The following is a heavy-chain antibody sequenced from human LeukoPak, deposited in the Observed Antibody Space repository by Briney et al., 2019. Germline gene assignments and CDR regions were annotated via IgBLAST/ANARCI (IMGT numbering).Heavy chain of an antibody. CDR3: ARAPPTDILTGYFPPHYYYYGIDV. CDR2: IYHSGST. J-gene: IGHJ6*02. Sequence: NPSETLSLTCAVSGGSISSSNWWSWVRQPPGKGLEWIGEIYHSGSTNYNPSLKSRVTISVDKSKNQFSLKLSSVTAADTAVYYCARAPPTDILTGYFPPHYYYYGIDVWSQGTTVTVSS. CDR1: GGSISSSNW. V-gene: IGHV4-4*02. D-gene: IGHD3-9*01.